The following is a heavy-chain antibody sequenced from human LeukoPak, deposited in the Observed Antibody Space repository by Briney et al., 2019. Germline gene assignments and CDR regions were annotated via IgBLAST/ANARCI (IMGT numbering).Heavy chain of an antibody. CDR1: GYTFTSYY. V-gene: IGHV1-46*01. CDR3: ARVQVGATSGPNFDY. D-gene: IGHD1-26*01. J-gene: IGHJ4*02. Sequence: ASVKVSCKASGYTFTSYYMHWVRQAPGQGLEWMGIINPSGGSTSYAQKFQGRVTMTRDMSTSTVYMELSSLRSEDTAVYYCARVQVGATSGPNFDYWGQGTLVTVSS. CDR2: INPSGGST.